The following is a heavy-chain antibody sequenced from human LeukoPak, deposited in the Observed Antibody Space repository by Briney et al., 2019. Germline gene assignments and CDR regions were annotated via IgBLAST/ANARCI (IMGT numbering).Heavy chain of an antibody. CDR2: ISVGSGTI. V-gene: IGHV3-48*01. J-gene: IGHJ4*02. D-gene: IGHD1-26*01. Sequence: PGGSLRLSCEVSGFTFSSYSMNWVRQAPGKGLEWISYISVGSGTISYADSVKGRFTISRDDAKNTLYLQMSSLRADDTAVYLFVRDHQWAFDYWGQGTLVTVSS. CDR1: GFTFSSYS. CDR3: VRDHQWAFDY.